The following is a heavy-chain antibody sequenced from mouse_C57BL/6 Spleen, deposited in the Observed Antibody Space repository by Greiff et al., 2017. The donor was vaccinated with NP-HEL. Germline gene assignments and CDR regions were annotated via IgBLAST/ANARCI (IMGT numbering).Heavy chain of an antibody. V-gene: IGHV1-82*01. J-gene: IGHJ4*01. Sequence: QVQLKQSGPELVKPGASVKISCKASGYAFSSSWMNWVKQRPGKGLEWIGRIYPGDGDTNYNGKFKGKATLTADKSSSTAYMQLSSLTSEDSAVYFCARNYYSNYGAMVYWGQGTSVTVSS. CDR3: ARNYYSNYGAMVY. CDR2: IYPGDGDT. CDR1: GYAFSSSW. D-gene: IGHD2-5*01.